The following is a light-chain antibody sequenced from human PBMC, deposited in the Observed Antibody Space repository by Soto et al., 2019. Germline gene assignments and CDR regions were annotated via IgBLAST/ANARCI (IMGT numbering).Light chain of an antibody. CDR2: SNN. V-gene: IGLV1-44*01. CDR1: SSNIGSNT. J-gene: IGLJ2*01. CDR3: AAWDDSLNGVV. Sequence: QSVLTQPPSASGTPGQRVTISCSGSSSNIGSNTVNWYQQLPGTAPKLLIYSNNQRPSVVPDRFSGSKSGTSASLAISGLHSEDEADYYCAAWDDSLNGVVFGGGTQLTVL.